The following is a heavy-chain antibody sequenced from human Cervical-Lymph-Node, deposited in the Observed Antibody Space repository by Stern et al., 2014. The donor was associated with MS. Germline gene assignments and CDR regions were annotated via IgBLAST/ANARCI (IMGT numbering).Heavy chain of an antibody. J-gene: IGHJ4*02. CDR3: AKERTYDFWGGQFDY. V-gene: IGHV3-30*09. CDR1: GFAFSSYR. Sequence: QVQLVESGGGVVQPGRSLRLSCAASGFAFSSYRMHWVRQTPGKGLEWVAVISYDGMYTYYGDSVKGRFAISRDNSKNTLYLQMNSLRAEDTAVYYCAKERTYDFWGGQFDYWGQGNLVTVSS. CDR2: ISYDGMYT. D-gene: IGHD3/OR15-3a*01.